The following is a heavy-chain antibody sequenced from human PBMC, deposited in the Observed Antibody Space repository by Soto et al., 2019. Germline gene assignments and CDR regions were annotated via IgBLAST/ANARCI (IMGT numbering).Heavy chain of an antibody. CDR1: GGSISSSSYY. J-gene: IGHJ6*02. V-gene: IGHV4-39*01. CDR3: ARQMRYFDWLSEYYGMDV. Sequence: SETLSLTCTVSGGSISSSSYYWGWIRQPPGKGLEWIGSIYYSGSTYYNPSLKSRVTISVDTSKNQFSLKLSSVTAADTAVYYCARQMRYFDWLSEYYGMDVWGQGTTVTVS. CDR2: IYYSGST. D-gene: IGHD3-9*01.